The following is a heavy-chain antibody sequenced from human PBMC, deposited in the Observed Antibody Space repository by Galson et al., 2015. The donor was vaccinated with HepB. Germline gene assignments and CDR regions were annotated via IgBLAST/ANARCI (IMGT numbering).Heavy chain of an antibody. J-gene: IGHJ3*02. CDR3: ARDPGGFDI. Sequence: CAISEDSVSSNNVAWNWIRQSPSRGLEWLGRTYYRSKWYSDYAVSLKSRITINPDTSKNQFSLQLNSVTPEDTAVYYCARDPGGFDIWGQGTMVTVSS. D-gene: IGHD2-8*02. CDR1: EDSVSSNNVA. V-gene: IGHV6-1*01. CDR2: TYYRSKWYS.